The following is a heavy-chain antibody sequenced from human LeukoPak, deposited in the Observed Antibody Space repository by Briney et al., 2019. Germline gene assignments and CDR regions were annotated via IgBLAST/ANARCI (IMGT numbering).Heavy chain of an antibody. D-gene: IGHD6-13*01. V-gene: IGHV4-34*01. Sequence: SETLSLTCAVYGGSFSGYYWTWIRQPPGEGLEWIGEINHSGRTNYNPSLKSRVTISVDTSKNHFSLKLSSVTAADTAVYYCARGLGVWQQLVQGFDYWGQGTLVTVSS. CDR3: ARGLGVWQQLVQGFDY. CDR1: GGSFSGYY. CDR2: INHSGRT. J-gene: IGHJ4*02.